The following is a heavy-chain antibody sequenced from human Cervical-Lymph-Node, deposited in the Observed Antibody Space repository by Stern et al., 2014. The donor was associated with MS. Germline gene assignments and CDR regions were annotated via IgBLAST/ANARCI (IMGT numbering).Heavy chain of an antibody. CDR2: IYYTGGT. J-gene: IGHJ4*02. Sequence: MQLVESGPGLVKPSQTVSLTCTVSGASVSSSGYYWSWLRQHPGKDLVWFGSIYYTGGTYYTPSLKRRVSISVDTSKNRFSLRLSSVTAADTAVYFCARGATINDFDFWGQGTLVTVSS. CDR3: ARGATINDFDF. CDR1: GASVSSSGYY. D-gene: IGHD5-12*01. V-gene: IGHV4-31*03.